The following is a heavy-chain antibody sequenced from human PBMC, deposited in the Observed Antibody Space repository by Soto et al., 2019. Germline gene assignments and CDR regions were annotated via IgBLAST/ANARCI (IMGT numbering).Heavy chain of an antibody. CDR2: IYASDSDT. Sequence: GESLKISCKGSGYTFISYSIAWVRQMPGKGLEWMGIIYASDSDTRYSPSFQGQVTISVDKSISTAYLQWSSLKASDTAIYYCASAMKYSYGYLWGQGTLVTVSS. CDR1: GYTFISYS. CDR3: ASAMKYSYGYL. J-gene: IGHJ4*02. D-gene: IGHD5-18*01. V-gene: IGHV5-51*01.